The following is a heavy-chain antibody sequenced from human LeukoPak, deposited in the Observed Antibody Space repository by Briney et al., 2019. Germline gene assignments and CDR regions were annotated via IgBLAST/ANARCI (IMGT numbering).Heavy chain of an antibody. Sequence: SVKVSCKASGGTFSSYAISWVRQAPGQGLEWMGGIIPIFGTANYAQKFQGRVTITTDESTSTAYMELSSLRSEDTAVYYCARGLTWNDGPGVYYMDVWGKGTTVTVSS. CDR2: IIPIFGTA. CDR1: GGTFSSYA. V-gene: IGHV1-69*05. D-gene: IGHD1-1*01. CDR3: ARGLTWNDGPGVYYMDV. J-gene: IGHJ6*03.